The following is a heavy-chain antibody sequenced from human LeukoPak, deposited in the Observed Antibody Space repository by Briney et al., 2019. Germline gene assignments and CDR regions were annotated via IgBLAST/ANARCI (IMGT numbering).Heavy chain of an antibody. D-gene: IGHD3-3*01. J-gene: IGHJ3*02. Sequence: SETLSLTCAVYGGSFSGYYWSWLRQPPGKGLEWIGEINHSGSTNYNPSLKSRVTISVETSKDQFSLKLSSATAADPAVYSLSRGLFRFWSDKLPAFDIWGQGTMVTVSS. V-gene: IGHV4-34*01. CDR2: INHSGST. CDR1: GGSFSGYY. CDR3: SRGLFRFWSDKLPAFDI.